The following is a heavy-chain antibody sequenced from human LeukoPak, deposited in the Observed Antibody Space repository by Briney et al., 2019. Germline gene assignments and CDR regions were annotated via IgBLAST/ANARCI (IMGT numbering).Heavy chain of an antibody. CDR3: AKFPIVVVPAASSVIDY. Sequence: GGSLRLSCAASGFTFSSYAMSWVRQAPGKGLEWVSAISGSGGSTYYADSVKGRFTISRDNSKNTLYLQMNSLRAEDTAVYYCAKFPIVVVPAASSVIDYWGQGAPVSVS. CDR1: GFTFSSYA. CDR2: ISGSGGST. D-gene: IGHD2-2*01. J-gene: IGHJ4*02. V-gene: IGHV3-23*01.